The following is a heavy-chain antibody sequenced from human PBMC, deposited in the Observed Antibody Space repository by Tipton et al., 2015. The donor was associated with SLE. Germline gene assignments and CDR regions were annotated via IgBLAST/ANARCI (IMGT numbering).Heavy chain of an antibody. D-gene: IGHD2-2*01. CDR3: ARVNAQEGAFDI. Sequence: TLSLTCTVSGGSISSSSYYWGWIRQPPGKGLEWIGSIYYSGSTYYNPSLKSRVTISVDTSKNQFSLKLSSVTAADTAVYYCARVNAQEGAFDIWGQGTMVTVSS. CDR1: GGSISSSSYY. V-gene: IGHV4-39*07. J-gene: IGHJ3*02. CDR2: IYYSGST.